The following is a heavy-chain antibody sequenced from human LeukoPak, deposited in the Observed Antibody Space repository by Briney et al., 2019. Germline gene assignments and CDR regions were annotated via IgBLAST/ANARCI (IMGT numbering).Heavy chain of an antibody. J-gene: IGHJ4*02. CDR1: GFTFSSYG. CDR3: ARDPTAYYDSSGYYLNTIDY. CDR2: IWYDGSNK. Sequence: GGSLRLSCAASGFTFSSYGMHWVRQAPGKGLEWVAVIWYDGSNKYYADSVKGRFTISRDNSKNTLYLQMISLRAEDTAVHYCARDPTAYYDSSGYYLNTIDYWGQGTLVTVSS. D-gene: IGHD3-22*01. V-gene: IGHV3-33*08.